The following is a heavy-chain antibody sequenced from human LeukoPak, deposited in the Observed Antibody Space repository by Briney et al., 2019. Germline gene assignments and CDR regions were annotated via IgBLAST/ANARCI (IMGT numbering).Heavy chain of an antibody. CDR1: GSTFTSNA. CDR2: ISGRGGST. J-gene: IGHJ6*02. Sequence: GGSLRLSCAPSGSTFTSNAMSWVPQAPGKGLVWVSAISGRGGSTYYADSVKGRFTISRDNSKNTLYLQMDSLRAEDTAVYYCAKDRGYSYGYEYYYYGMDVWGQGTTVTVSS. D-gene: IGHD5-18*01. CDR3: AKDRGYSYGYEYYYYGMDV. V-gene: IGHV3-23*01.